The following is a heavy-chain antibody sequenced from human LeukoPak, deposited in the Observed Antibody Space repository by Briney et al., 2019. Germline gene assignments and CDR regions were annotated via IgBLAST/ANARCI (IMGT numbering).Heavy chain of an antibody. CDR1: GYSFTNYW. D-gene: IGHD2-8*01. V-gene: IGHV5-51*01. Sequence: GESLKISCKGSGYSFTNYWIGWVRQMPGKGLEWMGIIYPDDSDSRYSPSFQGQVTISADKSISTAYLQWSSLKASDTAKYYCARSVGYCSNGVCSVFDYWGQGTLVTVSS. CDR2: IYPDDSDS. CDR3: ARSVGYCSNGVCSVFDY. J-gene: IGHJ4*02.